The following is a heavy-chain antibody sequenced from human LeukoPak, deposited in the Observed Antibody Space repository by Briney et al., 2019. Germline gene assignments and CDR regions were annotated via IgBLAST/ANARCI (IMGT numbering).Heavy chain of an antibody. V-gene: IGHV4-4*02. CDR1: GGSISSSNW. CDR2: IYHSGST. J-gene: IGHJ4*02. Sequence: SETLSLTCAVSGGSISSSNWWSWVRQPPGKGLEWIGEIYHSGSTNYNPSLKSRVTISVDKSKNQFSLKLSSVTAADTAVYYCARHAFNYYDNSGSLDYWGQGTLVTVSS. D-gene: IGHD3-22*01. CDR3: ARHAFNYYDNSGSLDY.